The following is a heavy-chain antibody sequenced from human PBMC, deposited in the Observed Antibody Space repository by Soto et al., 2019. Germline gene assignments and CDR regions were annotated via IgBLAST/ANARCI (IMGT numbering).Heavy chain of an antibody. CDR1: GFTFNIYN. J-gene: IGHJ4*02. CDR2: ISSSGTIT. Sequence: GSLRLSCAASGFTFNIYNMDWVRQAPGKGLEWISFISSSGTITYYADSVKGRFTISRDNAKNSLYLQMNSLRAEDTAIYYCARDFRFLEWFPDYWGQGTLVTVSS. V-gene: IGHV3-48*01. CDR3: ARDFRFLEWFPDY. D-gene: IGHD3-3*01.